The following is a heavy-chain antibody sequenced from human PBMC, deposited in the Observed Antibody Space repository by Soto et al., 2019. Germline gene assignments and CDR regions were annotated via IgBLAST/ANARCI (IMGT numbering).Heavy chain of an antibody. CDR1: GGSITNGDYY. V-gene: IGHV4-30-4*01. CDR2: IYYSGNT. J-gene: IGHJ5*02. Sequence: SETLSLTCAVSGGSITNGDYYWTWIRQPPGKGLEWIGYIYYSGNTYYNPSLKSRVMISVDTSKNQFSLRLSSVTAADTAVYYCARLGAYYQSLDPWGPGTLVTVSS. D-gene: IGHD2-21*01. CDR3: ARLGAYYQSLDP.